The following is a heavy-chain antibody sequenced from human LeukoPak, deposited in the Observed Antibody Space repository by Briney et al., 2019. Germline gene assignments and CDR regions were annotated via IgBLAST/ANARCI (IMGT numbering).Heavy chain of an antibody. CDR1: GGSISSYY. CDR2: IYYSGST. D-gene: IGHD5-24*01. Sequence: SETLSLTCTVSGGSISSYYWSWIRQPPGKGLEWIGYIYYSGSTNYNPSLKSRVTISVDTSKNQFSLKLSSVTAADTAVYYCARDLRDGYNPPFDYWGQGTLVTVSS. J-gene: IGHJ4*02. V-gene: IGHV4-59*01. CDR3: ARDLRDGYNPPFDY.